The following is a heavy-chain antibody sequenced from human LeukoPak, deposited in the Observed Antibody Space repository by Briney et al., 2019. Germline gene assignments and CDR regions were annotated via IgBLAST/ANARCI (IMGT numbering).Heavy chain of an antibody. CDR3: AREGITGTTEGYYYYYGMDV. J-gene: IGHJ6*02. CDR1: GFTVSSNY. V-gene: IGHV3-53*01. Sequence: PGGPLRLSCAASGFTVSSNYMSWVRQAPGKGLEWVSVIYSGGSTYYADSVKGRFTISRDNSKNTLYLQMNSLRAEDTAVYYCAREGITGTTEGYYYYYGMDVWGQGTTVTVSS. D-gene: IGHD1-20*01. CDR2: IYSGGST.